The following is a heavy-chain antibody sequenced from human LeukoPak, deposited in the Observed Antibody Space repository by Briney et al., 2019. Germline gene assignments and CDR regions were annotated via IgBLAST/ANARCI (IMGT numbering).Heavy chain of an antibody. Sequence: SETLSLTCAVYGGSFSGYYWSWIRQHPGKGLEWIGEINHSGSTNYNPSLKSRVTISVDTSKNQFSLKLSSVTAADTAVYYCARGPQGRNWFDPWGQGTLVTVSS. CDR3: ARGPQGRNWFDP. D-gene: IGHD7-27*01. CDR2: INHSGST. V-gene: IGHV4-34*01. J-gene: IGHJ5*02. CDR1: GGSFSGYY.